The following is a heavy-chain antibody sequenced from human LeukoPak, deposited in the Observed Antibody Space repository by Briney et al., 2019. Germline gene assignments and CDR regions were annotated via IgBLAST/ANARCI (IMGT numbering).Heavy chain of an antibody. V-gene: IGHV3-21*01. Sequence: PGGSLRLSCAASGFTFSSYSMNWVRQAPGKGLEWVSSISSSSSYIYYADSVKGRFTISRDNAKNSLYLQMNSLRAEDTAVYYCARDRRMDIVVVPAAMRAFDIWGQGTMVTVSS. CDR3: ARDRRMDIVVVPAAMRAFDI. D-gene: IGHD2-2*03. CDR2: ISSSSSYI. J-gene: IGHJ3*02. CDR1: GFTFSSYS.